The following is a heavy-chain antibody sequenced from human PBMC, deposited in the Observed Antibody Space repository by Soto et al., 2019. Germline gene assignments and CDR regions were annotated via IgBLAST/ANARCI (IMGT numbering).Heavy chain of an antibody. Sequence: GDSVKVSCKTSGYTFSTYPISWVRQAPGQGLEWVGWISTYNGKTNYGQKFQGRVTITTDTSTSTAYMDLRNLRPDDTAVYYCARDRVEAALGTFDQWGQGTLVTLSS. J-gene: IGHJ4*02. V-gene: IGHV1-18*01. CDR3: ARDRVEAALGTFDQ. D-gene: IGHD6-13*01. CDR1: GYTFSTYP. CDR2: ISTYNGKT.